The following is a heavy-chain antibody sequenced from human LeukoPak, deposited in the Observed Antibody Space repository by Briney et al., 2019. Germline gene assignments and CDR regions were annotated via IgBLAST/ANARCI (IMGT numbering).Heavy chain of an antibody. J-gene: IGHJ4*02. V-gene: IGHV3-23*01. Sequence: GGSLRLSCEGTGFKFGSYTLYLVRQAPGKGLEWVSTITTSDGNTYYADSVKGRFTVSRDNSKNTLFLQMNSLRAEDTAVYYCAKDGGLWVSAHWGDSWGRGTLVTVSS. CDR2: ITTSDGNT. CDR1: GFKFGSYT. D-gene: IGHD7-27*01. CDR3: AKDGGLWVSAHWGDS.